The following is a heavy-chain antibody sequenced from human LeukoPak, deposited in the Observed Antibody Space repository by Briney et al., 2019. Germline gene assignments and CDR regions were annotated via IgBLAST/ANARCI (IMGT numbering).Heavy chain of an antibody. Sequence: GASVKVSCKASGYAFTSYGISWVRQAPGQGLEWMGIINPRGGSTDYAQKFQGRITMTSDTSTSTIYMELNSLRSDDTAVYFCARVGSAAATADSWGQGTLVTVSS. V-gene: IGHV1-46*01. CDR1: GYAFTSYG. J-gene: IGHJ4*02. D-gene: IGHD6-25*01. CDR2: INPRGGST. CDR3: ARVGSAAATADS.